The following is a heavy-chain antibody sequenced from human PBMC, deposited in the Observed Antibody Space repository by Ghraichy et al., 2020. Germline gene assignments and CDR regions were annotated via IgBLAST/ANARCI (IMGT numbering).Heavy chain of an antibody. CDR1: GFTFSNAW. CDR3: TTGPIVLMVYAITPFDY. J-gene: IGHJ4*02. CDR2: IKSKTDGGTT. Sequence: GESLNISCAASGFTFSNAWMSWVRQAPGKGLEWVGRIKSKTDGGTTDYAAPVKGRFTISRDDSKNTLYLQMNSLKTEDTAVYYCTTGPIVLMVYAITPFDYWGQGTLVTVSS. D-gene: IGHD2-8*01. V-gene: IGHV3-15*01.